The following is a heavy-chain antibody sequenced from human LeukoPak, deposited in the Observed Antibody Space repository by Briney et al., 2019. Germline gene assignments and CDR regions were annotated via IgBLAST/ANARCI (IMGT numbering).Heavy chain of an antibody. V-gene: IGHV3-23*01. D-gene: IGHD1-7*01. CDR1: GFTFSSYA. CDR2: ISGSGGST. J-gene: IGHJ4*02. Sequence: GGSLRLSCAASGFTFSSYAMSWVRQAPGKGLEWVSAISGSGGSTYYADSVKGRFAISRDNSKNTLYLQMNSLRAEDTAVYYCVKDGALGGTFDYWGQGTLVTVSS. CDR3: VKDGALGGTFDY.